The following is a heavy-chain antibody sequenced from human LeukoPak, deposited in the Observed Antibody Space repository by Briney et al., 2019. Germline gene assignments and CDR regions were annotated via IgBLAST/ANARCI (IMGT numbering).Heavy chain of an antibody. V-gene: IGHV1-2*02. CDR3: ARDGNWNDPYYYYYMDV. CDR2: INPDSGGT. CDR1: GYTFTGYY. J-gene: IGHJ6*03. D-gene: IGHD1-1*01. Sequence: EASVKVSCKASGYTFTGYYMHWVRQAPGQGLEWMGWINPDSGGTNYAQKFQGRVTMTRDTSISTAYMELSRLRSDDTAVYYCARDGNWNDPYYYYYMDVWGKGTTVTVSS.